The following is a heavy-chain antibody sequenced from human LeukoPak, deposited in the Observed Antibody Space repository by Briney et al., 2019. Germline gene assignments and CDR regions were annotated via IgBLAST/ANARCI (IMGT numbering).Heavy chain of an antibody. CDR1: GFTFSNYG. V-gene: IGHV3-23*01. Sequence: PGGSLRLSCAASGFTFSNYGMSWARQAPGKGLEWVSAISGSGGTTYYADSVKGRFTISRDNSKNTLYLQMNSLRAEDTAVYYCAKGSLPRITGTAPFDYWGQGTLVTVSS. D-gene: IGHD1-7*01. CDR3: AKGSLPRITGTAPFDY. J-gene: IGHJ4*02. CDR2: ISGSGGTT.